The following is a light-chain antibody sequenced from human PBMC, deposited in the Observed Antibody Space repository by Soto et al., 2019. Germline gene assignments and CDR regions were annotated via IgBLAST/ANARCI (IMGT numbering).Light chain of an antibody. CDR3: SSYTGSTTLHYV. J-gene: IGLJ1*01. Sequence: SVLTQPRSVSGSLGQSVTISCTGTSSDVGAYNYVSWYQQHPGKAPKLLIYDVSNRPSGASNRFSGSKSGNTASLTISGLQAEDEADYYCSSYTGSTTLHYVFGTGTKVTVL. CDR1: SSDVGAYNY. V-gene: IGLV2-14*03. CDR2: DVS.